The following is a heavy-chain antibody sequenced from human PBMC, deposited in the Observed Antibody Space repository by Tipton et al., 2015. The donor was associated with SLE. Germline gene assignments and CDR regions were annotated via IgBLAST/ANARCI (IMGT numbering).Heavy chain of an antibody. D-gene: IGHD6-13*01. CDR1: GGSISSHY. CDR3: ALSLGAALPPLG. J-gene: IGHJ4*02. Sequence: TLSLTCIVSGGSISSHYCSWNRQPPGKGLEWIGYIYYSGSTNYNPSLKSRVTISIDTSKNQFSLKLSSVTAADTAVYYCALSLGAALPPLGWGQGTLVTVSS. CDR2: IYYSGST. V-gene: IGHV4-59*11.